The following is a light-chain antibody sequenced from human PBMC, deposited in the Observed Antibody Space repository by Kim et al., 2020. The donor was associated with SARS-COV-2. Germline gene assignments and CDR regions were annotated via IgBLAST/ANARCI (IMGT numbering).Light chain of an antibody. J-gene: IGKJ1*01. CDR3: MQALQTPWT. CDR2: LGS. V-gene: IGKV2-28*01. CDR1: QSLLHSSGHNL. Sequence: DIVMTQSPLSLPVTPGEPASISCRSSQSLLHSSGHNLLDWYQQKPGQSPQLLIYLGSERASGVPDRFSGSGSGTDFTLNISRVEADDVGVYYCMQALQTPWTFGQGTKVDIK.